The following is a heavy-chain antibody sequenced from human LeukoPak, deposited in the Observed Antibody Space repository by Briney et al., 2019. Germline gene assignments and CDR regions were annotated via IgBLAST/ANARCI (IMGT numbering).Heavy chain of an antibody. CDR3: ARDPPALEDFDY. CDR1: GFTFSSYN. CDR2: ISGRGNTI. J-gene: IGHJ4*02. Sequence: GGSLRLSCAASGFTFSSYNMNWVRQAPGKGLEWVSYISGRGNTIKYADSVKGRFTISRDNGKNSLYLHMSSLRAEGTAVYYCARDPPALEDFDYWGQGTQVTVSS. V-gene: IGHV3-48*04.